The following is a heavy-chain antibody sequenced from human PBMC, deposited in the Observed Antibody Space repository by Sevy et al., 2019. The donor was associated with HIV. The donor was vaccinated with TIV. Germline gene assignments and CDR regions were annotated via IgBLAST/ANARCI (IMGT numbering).Heavy chain of an antibody. J-gene: IGHJ4*02. Sequence: GGSLRLSCAASRFTFDDYTMHWVRQAPGKGLEWVSLISWDGGSTYYADSVKGRFTISRDNSKNSLYLQMNSLRTEDTALYYCAKEGQGYGSGSFDYWGQGTLVTVSS. D-gene: IGHD3-10*01. CDR1: RFTFDDYT. CDR3: AKEGQGYGSGSFDY. V-gene: IGHV3-43*01. CDR2: ISWDGGST.